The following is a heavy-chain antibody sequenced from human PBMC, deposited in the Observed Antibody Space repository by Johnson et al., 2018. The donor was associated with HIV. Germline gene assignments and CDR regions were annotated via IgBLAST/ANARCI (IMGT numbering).Heavy chain of an antibody. CDR3: ARDRGIAARPFRYAFDI. D-gene: IGHD6-6*01. CDR1: GFTFSSYA. J-gene: IGHJ3*02. CDR2: ISYDGSNK. Sequence: QVQLVESGGGVVQPGRSLRLSCAASGFTFSSYAMHWVRQAPGKGLEWVAVISYDGSNKYYADSVKGRLTISRDNSKNTLYLQMNSLRAEDTAVYYCARDRGIAARPFRYAFDIWGQGTMVTVSS. V-gene: IGHV3-30*04.